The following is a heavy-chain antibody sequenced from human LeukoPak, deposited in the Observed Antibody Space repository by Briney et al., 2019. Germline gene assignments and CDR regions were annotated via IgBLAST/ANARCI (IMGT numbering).Heavy chain of an antibody. CDR2: INHSGST. J-gene: IGHJ4*02. V-gene: IGHV4-34*01. CDR1: GGSFSGYY. Sequence: SETLSLTCAVYGGSFSGYYWSWIRQPPGKGLEWIGEINHSGSTNYNPSLKSRVTISIDTSKNQFSLKLSSVTAADTAVYYCARDAVYDSSGYLDYWGQGTLVTVSS. CDR3: ARDAVYDSSGYLDY. D-gene: IGHD3-22*01.